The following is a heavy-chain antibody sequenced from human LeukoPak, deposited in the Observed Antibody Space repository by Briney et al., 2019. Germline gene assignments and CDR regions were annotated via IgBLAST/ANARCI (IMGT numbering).Heavy chain of an antibody. CDR2: ISSKNGNT. D-gene: IGHD1-1*01. J-gene: IGHJ6*03. CDR1: GYTFINYG. Sequence: ASVKVSCKASGYTFINYGISGVRQAPGQGLEWMEWISSKNGNTNYAQKFQGRVTMPTDTSTSTAYMELRSLRSDDTAVFYCGRDWNYYLDVWGEGTTVTVSS. V-gene: IGHV1-18*01. CDR3: GRDWNYYLDV.